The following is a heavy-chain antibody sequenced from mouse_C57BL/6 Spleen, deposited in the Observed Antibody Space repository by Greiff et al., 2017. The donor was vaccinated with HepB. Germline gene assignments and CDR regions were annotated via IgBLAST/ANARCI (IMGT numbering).Heavy chain of an antibody. J-gene: IGHJ3*01. CDR1: GFLFGAFA. Sequence: EVMLVKFGGGLLKLGGSLKPPCAASGFLFGAFAMSGVRPTPERRLGWVATISDGGSYTYYPDNVKGRFTISRENAKNNLYLQMSHLKSEDTAMYYCASNYYGSSYPFAYWGQGTLVTVSA. CDR2: ISDGGSYT. V-gene: IGHV5-4*03. CDR3: ASNYYGSSYPFAY. D-gene: IGHD1-1*01.